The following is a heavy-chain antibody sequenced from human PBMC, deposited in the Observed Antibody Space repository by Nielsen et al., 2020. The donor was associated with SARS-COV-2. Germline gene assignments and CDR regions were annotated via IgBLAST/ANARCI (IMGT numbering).Heavy chain of an antibody. V-gene: IGHV3-49*04. Sequence: GESLKIYCTASGFTFGDYAMSWVRQAQGRGLEWVGFIRSKAYGGTTEYAASVKGRFTISRADSNSIAYLQMNSLKTENTAVYYCTRVGCGGDCYSLDFDYWGQGTLVTVSS. J-gene: IGHJ4*02. D-gene: IGHD2-21*02. CDR3: TRVGCGGDCYSLDFDY. CDR2: IRSKAYGGTT. CDR1: GFTFGDYA.